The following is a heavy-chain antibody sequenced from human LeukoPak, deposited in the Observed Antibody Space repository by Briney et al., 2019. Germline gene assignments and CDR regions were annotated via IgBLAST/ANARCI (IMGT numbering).Heavy chain of an antibody. J-gene: IGHJ4*02. Sequence: GASVKVSCKASGGTFSSYGISWVRQAPGQGLEWMGRIIPIFGIANYAQKFQGRVTITADKSTSTAYMELSSLRSEDTAVYYCAREEQLAPFDYWGQGTLVTVSS. CDR1: GGTFSSYG. V-gene: IGHV1-69*04. CDR3: AREEQLAPFDY. D-gene: IGHD6-6*01. CDR2: IIPIFGIA.